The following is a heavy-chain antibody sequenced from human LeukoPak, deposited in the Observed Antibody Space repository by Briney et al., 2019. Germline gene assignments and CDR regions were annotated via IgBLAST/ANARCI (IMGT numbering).Heavy chain of an antibody. Sequence: GGSLRLSCAASGFTFSSYAMSWVRQAPGKGLEWVSTISGSGGSTYYADSVKGRFTISRDNSKNTLYLQMNSLRAEDTAVFYCAKRVNFGSGSYSKASYYFDYWGQGTLVTVSS. CDR3: AKRVNFGSGSYSKASYYFDY. D-gene: IGHD3-10*01. J-gene: IGHJ4*02. CDR2: ISGSGGST. CDR1: GFTFSSYA. V-gene: IGHV3-23*01.